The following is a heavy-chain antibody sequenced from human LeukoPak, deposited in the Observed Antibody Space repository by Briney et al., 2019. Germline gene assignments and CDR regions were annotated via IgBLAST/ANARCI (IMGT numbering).Heavy chain of an antibody. CDR2: IIPIFGTA. J-gene: IGHJ6*04. D-gene: IGHD2-15*01. CDR1: GGTFSSYA. Sequence: SVKVSCKASGGTFSSYAISWVRQAPGQGLEWMGGIIPIFGTANYAQKFQGRVTITADESTSTAYMELSSLRSEDTAVYYCARGCSGGSCHNDYYYGMDVWGKGTTVTVSS. CDR3: ARGCSGGSCHNDYYYGMDV. V-gene: IGHV1-69*13.